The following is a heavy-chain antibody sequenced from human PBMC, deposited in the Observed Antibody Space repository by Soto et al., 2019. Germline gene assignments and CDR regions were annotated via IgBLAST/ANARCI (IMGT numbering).Heavy chain of an antibody. V-gene: IGHV1-69*02. CDR3: ARGKCGGDCYSSYDY. CDR2: IIPILGIA. J-gene: IGHJ4*02. CDR1: GGTFSSYT. D-gene: IGHD2-21*02. Sequence: QVQLVQSGAEVKKPGSSVKVSCKASGGTFSSYTISWVRQAPGQGLEWMGRIIPILGIANYAQKFQGRVTTTADKSTSTAYMELSSLRSEDTAVYYCARGKCGGDCYSSYDYWGQGTLVTVSS.